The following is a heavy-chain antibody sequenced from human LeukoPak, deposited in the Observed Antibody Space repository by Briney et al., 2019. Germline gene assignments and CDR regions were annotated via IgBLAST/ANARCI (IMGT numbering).Heavy chain of an antibody. D-gene: IGHD4-23*01. J-gene: IGHJ4*02. Sequence: TGGSLRLSCAASGFTFDDYTMHWVRQAPGKGLEWVSLISWDGGSTYYADSVKGRFTISRDNSKNSLYLQMNSLRTEDTALYYCAKDINPYDYGGNVDYWGQGTLVTVPS. CDR3: AKDINPYDYGGNVDY. CDR2: ISWDGGST. CDR1: GFTFDDYT. V-gene: IGHV3-43*01.